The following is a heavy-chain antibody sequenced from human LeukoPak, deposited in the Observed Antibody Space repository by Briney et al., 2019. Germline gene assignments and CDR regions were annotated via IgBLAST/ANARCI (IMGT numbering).Heavy chain of an antibody. D-gene: IGHD2-2*01. CDR1: GFTFSDYW. V-gene: IGHV3-7*03. CDR2: IKQDGSAK. CDR3: TKDSQGSYAGFWYETYGMDV. Sequence: GGSLRLSCAASGFTFSDYWMHWVRQAPGKGLEWVANIKQDGSAKYYVDSVKGRFTISRDNAKNSLYLQMNSLRAEDAATYYCTKDSQGSYAGFWYETYGMDVWGQGTTVTVSS. J-gene: IGHJ6*02.